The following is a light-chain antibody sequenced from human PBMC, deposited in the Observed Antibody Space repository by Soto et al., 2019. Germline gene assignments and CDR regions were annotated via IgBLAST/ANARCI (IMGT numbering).Light chain of an antibody. Sequence: DIHLTQSPSSLSASVGDGVTITCRASRAIPTNLAWFQQKPGNPPKLLIYEESTLHSGVPSRFSGRKVGTQFILTIDSLQPEDFATYYCQQVKSYPRTFGGGTKVEIK. CDR1: RAIPTN. V-gene: IGKV1-9*01. CDR2: EES. CDR3: QQVKSYPRT. J-gene: IGKJ4*01.